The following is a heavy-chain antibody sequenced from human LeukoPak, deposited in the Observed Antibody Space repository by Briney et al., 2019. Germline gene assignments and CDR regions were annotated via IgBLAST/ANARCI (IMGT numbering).Heavy chain of an antibody. Sequence: GESLQISCKGSGYSFTTYWIGWVRQMPGKGLEWMGIIYPGDSDTRYSPSFQGQVTISADKSISTAYLQWSSLKASDTAMYYCARYGCTSSRCFLYYFDYWGQGTLVTVSS. CDR2: IYPGDSDT. CDR1: GYSFTTYW. CDR3: ARYGCTSSRCFLYYFDY. V-gene: IGHV5-51*01. J-gene: IGHJ4*02. D-gene: IGHD2-2*01.